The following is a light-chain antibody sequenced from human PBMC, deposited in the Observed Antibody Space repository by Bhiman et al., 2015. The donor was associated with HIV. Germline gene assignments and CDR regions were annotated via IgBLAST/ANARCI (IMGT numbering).Light chain of an antibody. CDR3: SSYTDISTWV. J-gene: IGLJ3*02. CDR2: DVN. Sequence: QSALTQPPSASGSPGQSVTISCAGTSSDVGAYNYVSWYQQHPGKAPKLLIYDVNKWPSGVSSRFSGSKSGNTASLTISGLQPDDEADYYCSSYTDISTWVFGGGTKLTVL. CDR1: SSDVGAYNY. V-gene: IGLV2-8*01.